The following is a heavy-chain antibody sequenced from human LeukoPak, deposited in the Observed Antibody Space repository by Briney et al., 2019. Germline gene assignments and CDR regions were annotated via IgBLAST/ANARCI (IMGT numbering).Heavy chain of an antibody. CDR1: GFTFSSYS. Sequence: GGSLRLSCVASGFTFSSYSMNWVRQAPGKGLEWVSFISSSSSIIYYADPVKGRFTISRDNAKNSLYLQMNSLRAEDTAVCYCARDNEKAWFDPWGQGTLVTVSS. J-gene: IGHJ5*02. CDR2: ISSSSSII. CDR3: ARDNEKAWFDP. D-gene: IGHD1-1*01. V-gene: IGHV3-48*04.